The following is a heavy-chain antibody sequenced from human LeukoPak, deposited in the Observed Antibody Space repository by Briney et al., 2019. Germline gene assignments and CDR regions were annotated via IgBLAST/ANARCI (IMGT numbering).Heavy chain of an antibody. J-gene: IGHJ4*02. Sequence: GGSLRLSCAASGFSVSSYDLNWVRQAPGKGLEGLSHINGRGGIINYADSVKGRFTISRDNARNSLDLHMSSLGAEDTAVYYCARDNGVGATTTFDYWGQGTLVTVSS. V-gene: IGHV3-48*03. CDR1: GFSVSSYD. CDR3: ARDNGVGATTTFDY. D-gene: IGHD1-26*01. CDR2: INGRGGII.